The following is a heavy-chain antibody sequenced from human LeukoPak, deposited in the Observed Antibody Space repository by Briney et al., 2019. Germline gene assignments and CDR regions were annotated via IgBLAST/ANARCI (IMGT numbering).Heavy chain of an antibody. CDR1: GFTFSSYW. CDR2: IKQDGSAK. V-gene: IGHV3-7*01. CDR3: ARELSSGWLDY. Sequence: GGSLRLSCAASGFTFSSYWMSWVRQAPGKGLEWVANIKQDGSAKYYVDSVNGRFIISRDNPKKSLYLQMNSLRAEDTAVYYCARELSSGWLDYWGQGTLVTVSS. J-gene: IGHJ4*02. D-gene: IGHD6-19*01.